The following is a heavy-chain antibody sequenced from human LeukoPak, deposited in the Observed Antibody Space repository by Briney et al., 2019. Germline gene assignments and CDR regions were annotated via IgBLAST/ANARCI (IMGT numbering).Heavy chain of an antibody. J-gene: IGHJ2*01. V-gene: IGHV4-30-2*01. CDR1: VGSIRSAAYS. CDR3: AGLTTTAWYFDL. D-gene: IGHD1-26*01. CDR2: IYHSGST. Sequence: TLSLTCALSVGSIRSAAYSWSWIRQPPGEGREWIGYIYHSGSTYYHPSLNRRVTMSLDRSKNQFSLKVSSVTAADTAVYYCAGLTTTAWYFDLWGRSTLVTVSS.